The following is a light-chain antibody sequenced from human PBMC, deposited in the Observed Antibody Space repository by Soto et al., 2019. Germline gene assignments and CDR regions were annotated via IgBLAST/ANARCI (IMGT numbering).Light chain of an antibody. J-gene: IGKJ4*01. CDR2: WAS. CDR1: QSVLYSSNNKNY. CDR3: QQSYSIPLT. V-gene: IGKV4-1*01. Sequence: DIVMTQSPDSLAVSLGERATINCKSSQSVLYSSNNKNYLAWYQQKPGQPPKLLIYWASTRESGVPDRFSGSGSGTDFTLTISSLQAEDVAVYYCQQSYSIPLTFVGGTKVDSK.